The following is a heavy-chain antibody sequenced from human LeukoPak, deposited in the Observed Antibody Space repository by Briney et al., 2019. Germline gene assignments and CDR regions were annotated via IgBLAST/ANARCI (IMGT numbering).Heavy chain of an antibody. CDR1: GFTFSSYW. D-gene: IGHD2-15*01. J-gene: IGHJ4*02. CDR3: ARVLDSSSSRYQSFNY. V-gene: IGHV3-7*01. Sequence: GGSLRLSCAASGFTFSSYWMTWVRQTPGKGLEWVANIKQDESEKYYVDSVKGRFTISRDNAKNSLYLQMNRLKAGDTAVYYCARVLDSSSSRYQSFNYWGQGTLVSVSS. CDR2: IKQDESEK.